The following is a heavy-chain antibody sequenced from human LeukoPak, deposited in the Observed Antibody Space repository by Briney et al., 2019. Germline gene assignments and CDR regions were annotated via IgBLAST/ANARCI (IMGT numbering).Heavy chain of an antibody. V-gene: IGHV4-61*02. D-gene: IGHD2-2*01. CDR2: IYTSGST. J-gene: IGHJ6*03. CDR1: GGSISSGSYY. Sequence: SETLSLTCTVSGGSISSGSYYWSWIRQPAGKGLEWIGRIYTSGSTNYNPSLKSRVTISVDTSKNQFSLKLSSVTAADTAVYYCAATIVVVRALLFDYYYMDVWGKGTTVTVSS. CDR3: AATIVVVRALLFDYYYMDV.